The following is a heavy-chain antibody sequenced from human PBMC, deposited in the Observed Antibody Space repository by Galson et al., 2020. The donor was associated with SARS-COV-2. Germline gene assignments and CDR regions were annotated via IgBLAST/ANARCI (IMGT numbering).Heavy chain of an antibody. Sequence: SETLSLTCTVPGGSISSYYWSWIRQPPGKGLEWIGYIYYSGSTNYNPSLKSRVTISVDTSKNQFSLKLRSVTAADTAVYYCARGDYVWGSYRAWGQGTLVTVSS. CDR3: ARGDYVWGSYRA. J-gene: IGHJ4*02. CDR1: GGSISSYY. D-gene: IGHD3-16*02. V-gene: IGHV4-59*01. CDR2: IYYSGST.